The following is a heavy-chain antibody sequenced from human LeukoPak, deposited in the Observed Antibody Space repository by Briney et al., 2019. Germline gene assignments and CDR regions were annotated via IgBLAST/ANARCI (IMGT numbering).Heavy chain of an antibody. Sequence: PSETLSLTCTASGGSISSYYWSWIRQPPGKGLEWIGYIYTSGSTNYNPSLKSRVTISVDTSKNQFSLKLSSVTAADTAVYYCARQREDSSGWYSDYWGQGTLVTVSS. CDR2: IYTSGST. CDR3: ARQREDSSGWYSDY. J-gene: IGHJ4*02. V-gene: IGHV4-4*09. CDR1: GGSISSYY. D-gene: IGHD6-19*01.